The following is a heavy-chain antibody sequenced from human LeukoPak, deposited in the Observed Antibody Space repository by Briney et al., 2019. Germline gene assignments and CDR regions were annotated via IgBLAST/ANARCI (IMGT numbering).Heavy chain of an antibody. CDR3: AKDGLELLFFPGDPNWFDP. CDR2: IRYDGSNK. J-gene: IGHJ5*02. Sequence: GGSLRLSCAASGFTFSSYGMHWVRQAPGKGLEWVAFIRYDGSNKYYADSVKGRFTISRDNSKNTLYLQMNSLRAEDTAVYYCAKDGLELLFFPGDPNWFDPWGQGTLVTVSS. V-gene: IGHV3-30*02. D-gene: IGHD3-3*01. CDR1: GFTFSSYG.